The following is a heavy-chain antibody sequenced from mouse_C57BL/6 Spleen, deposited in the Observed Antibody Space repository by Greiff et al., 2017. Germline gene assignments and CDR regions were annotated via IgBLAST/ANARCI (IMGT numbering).Heavy chain of an antibody. J-gene: IGHJ2*01. CDR3: ARYDGYPDY. CDR2: IYPSDSDT. V-gene: IGHV1-61*01. CDR1: GYTFTSYW. Sequence: QVQLQQPGAELVRPGSSVKLSCKASGYTFTSYWMDWVKQRPGQGLEWIGNIYPSDSDTPYNQKFKDKATLTIDKSSSTAYIQLISLTSEDAAVYYGARYDGYPDYWGQGTTLTVSS. D-gene: IGHD2-2*01.